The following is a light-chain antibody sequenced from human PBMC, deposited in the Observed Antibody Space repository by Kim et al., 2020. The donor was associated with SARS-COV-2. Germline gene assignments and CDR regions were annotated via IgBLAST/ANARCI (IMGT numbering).Light chain of an antibody. CDR2: KSS. CDR1: QSFNNW. Sequence: DIQMTQFPSTLSGSVGDRVTITCRASQSFNNWLAWYQQKPGKAPNLLIYKSSSLKSGVSSRFSGSGSGTEFTLTISNLQPDDAATYYCQQYSHYSRTFGQGTKVDIK. CDR3: QQYSHYSRT. J-gene: IGKJ1*01. V-gene: IGKV1-5*03.